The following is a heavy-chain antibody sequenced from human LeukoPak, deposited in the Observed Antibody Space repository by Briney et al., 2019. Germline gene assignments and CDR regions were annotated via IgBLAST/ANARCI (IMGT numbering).Heavy chain of an antibody. CDR3: ARGPGETDLRYCSSTSCQMYYFDY. V-gene: IGHV4-34*01. CDR1: GGSFSGYY. CDR2: INHSGST. J-gene: IGHJ4*02. Sequence: SETLSLTCAVYGGSFSGYYWSWIRQPPGKGLEWIGEINHSGSTNYNPSLKSRVTISVDTSKNQFSLKLSSVTAADTAVYYCARGPGETDLRYCSSTSCQMYYFDYWGQGTLVTVSS. D-gene: IGHD2-2*01.